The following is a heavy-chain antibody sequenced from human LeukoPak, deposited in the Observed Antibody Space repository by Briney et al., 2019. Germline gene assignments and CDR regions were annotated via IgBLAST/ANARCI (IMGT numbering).Heavy chain of an antibody. CDR3: AKDNCSSTSCYLGAFDY. CDR2: ISGSGGST. CDR1: GFTFSSYA. D-gene: IGHD2-2*01. Sequence: GGSLRPSCASSGFTFSSYAMSWVRQAPGKGLEWVSAISGSGGSTYYADSVKGRLTISRDNSKNTLYLQMNSLRAEDTAVYYCAKDNCSSTSCYLGAFDYWGQGTLVTVSS. V-gene: IGHV3-23*01. J-gene: IGHJ4*02.